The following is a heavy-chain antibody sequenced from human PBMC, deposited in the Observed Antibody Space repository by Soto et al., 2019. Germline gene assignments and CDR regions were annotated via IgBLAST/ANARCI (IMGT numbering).Heavy chain of an antibody. V-gene: IGHV3-7*01. Sequence: LRLSCAASGFSFTGYWMSWVRQAPGKGLEWVANIKEDGSVKYYVDSVKGRFTISRDNAKNSLFLQMNSLRAEDTAVYYCARSVATPGDYWGQGTLVTVSS. J-gene: IGHJ4*02. CDR1: GFSFTGYW. D-gene: IGHD6-13*01. CDR2: IKEDGSVK. CDR3: ARSVATPGDY.